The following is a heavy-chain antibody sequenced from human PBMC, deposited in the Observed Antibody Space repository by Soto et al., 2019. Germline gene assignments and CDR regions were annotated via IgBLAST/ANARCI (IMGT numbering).Heavy chain of an antibody. V-gene: IGHV1-69*01. J-gene: IGHJ4*02. D-gene: IGHD3-22*01. CDR2: IIPIFGTA. CDR3: ARVPTNYYDSSGYLYYFDY. Sequence: QVQLVQSGAEVKKPGSSVKVSCKASGGTFSSYAISWVRQAPGQGLEWMGGIIPIFGTANYAQKFQGRVTITADESASTAYMELSSLRSEDTAVYYCARVPTNYYDSSGYLYYFDYWRQGTLVTVSS. CDR1: GGTFSSYA.